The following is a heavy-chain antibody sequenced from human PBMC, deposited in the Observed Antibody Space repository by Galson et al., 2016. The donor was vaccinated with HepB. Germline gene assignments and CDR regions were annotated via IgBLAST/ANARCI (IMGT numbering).Heavy chain of an antibody. CDR3: ARAWGRGRYYYSSGNLNLVGGLDV. CDR2: TYYRSKWYN. V-gene: IGHV6-1*01. Sequence: CAISGDSVSSNNAAWNWIRQSPSRGLEWLGRTYYRSKWYNDYAVSVKSRITGNPDTSKNQFSLHLNSVTPEDTAVYYCARAWGRGRYYYSSGNLNLVGGLDVWGQGTTVSVSS. CDR1: GDSVSSNNAA. D-gene: IGHD3-10*01. J-gene: IGHJ6*02.